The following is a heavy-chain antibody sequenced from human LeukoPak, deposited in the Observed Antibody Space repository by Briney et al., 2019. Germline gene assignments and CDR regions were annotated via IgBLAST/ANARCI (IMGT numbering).Heavy chain of an antibody. J-gene: IGHJ4*02. CDR2: IYWDDNN. V-gene: IGHV2-5*02. CDR1: GFSVSGSGVG. D-gene: IGHD1-26*01. Sequence: SGPTLVTPTQTLTLNCSSSGFSVSGSGVGVGWIRQPPGKALEWLALIYWDDNNRYSPARKSRLTITKDTSKNQLVLTMTNMDPVDTGTYYCAHVTSGRVHDYYDYEGQGTRVPVSS. CDR3: AHVTSGRVHDYYDY.